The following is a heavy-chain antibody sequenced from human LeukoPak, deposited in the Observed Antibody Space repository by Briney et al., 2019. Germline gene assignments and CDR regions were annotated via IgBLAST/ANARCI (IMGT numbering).Heavy chain of an antibody. CDR3: AKVRGPGDWVDAFDI. D-gene: IGHD7-27*01. CDR2: ISWNSGSI. J-gene: IGHJ3*02. CDR1: GFTFDDYA. Sequence: PGGSLRLSCAASGFTFDDYAMHWVRHAPGKGLEWVSGISWNSGSIGYADSVKGRFTISRDNAKNSLYLQMNSLRAEDMALYYCAKVRGPGDWVDAFDIWGQGTMVTVSS. V-gene: IGHV3-9*03.